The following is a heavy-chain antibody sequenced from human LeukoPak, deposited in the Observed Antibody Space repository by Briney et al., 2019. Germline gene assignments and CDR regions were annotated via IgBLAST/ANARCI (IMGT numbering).Heavy chain of an antibody. CDR1: GFTVSSNY. V-gene: IGHV3-53*01. CDR2: IYSGGST. Sequence: GGSLRLSCAASGFTVSSNYMSWVRQAPGKGLEWVSVIYSGGSTYYADSVKGRFTISGDNSKNTLYLQMNSLRAEDTAVYYCARGLAYYDILTGYYPYYFDYWGQGTLVTVSS. J-gene: IGHJ4*02. CDR3: ARGLAYYDILTGYYPYYFDY. D-gene: IGHD3-9*01.